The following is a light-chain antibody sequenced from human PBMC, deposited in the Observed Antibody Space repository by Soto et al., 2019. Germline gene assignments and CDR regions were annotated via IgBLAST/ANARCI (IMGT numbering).Light chain of an antibody. Sequence: DVVVTQSPLSLPVTLGQPASISCKSSQSLVHSDGNTYLNWFQQRPGQSPRHLIYEVSNRVSGVPDRFSGSGSGTDFTLKISRVEAEDVGVYYCMQGTLWPWTFGQGTKVEI. V-gene: IGKV2-30*02. J-gene: IGKJ1*01. CDR2: EVS. CDR1: QSLVHSDGNTY. CDR3: MQGTLWPWT.